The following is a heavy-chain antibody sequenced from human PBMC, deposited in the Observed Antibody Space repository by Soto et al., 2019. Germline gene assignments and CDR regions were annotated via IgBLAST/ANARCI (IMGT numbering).Heavy chain of an antibody. CDR1: GGTFSSYT. CDR2: IIPILGIT. CDR3: ARDRCRGGSCYSSSWFDP. Sequence: QVQLVQSGAEVRKPGSSVKVSCKNSGGTFSSYTISWERQAPGQGLEWMGRIIPILGITNYAQNLQGRVTITADKSTSTAYMELSSLRSEDTALYYCARDRCRGGSCYSSSWFDPWGQGTLVTVSS. D-gene: IGHD2-15*01. J-gene: IGHJ5*02. V-gene: IGHV1-69*08.